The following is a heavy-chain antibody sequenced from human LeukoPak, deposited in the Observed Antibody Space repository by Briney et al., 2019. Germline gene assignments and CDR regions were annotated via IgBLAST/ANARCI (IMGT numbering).Heavy chain of an antibody. V-gene: IGHV5-51*01. D-gene: IGHD2-2*01. J-gene: IGHJ4*02. CDR3: ARQGGINCSSTSCSYNYYFDY. CDR1: GYSFTSYW. Sequence: GESLKISCKGSGYSFTSYWIGWVRQMPGKSLEWMGIIYPGDSDTRYSPSFQGQVTISADKSTSTAYLQWSSLKASDTAMYYCARQGGINCSSTSCSYNYYFDYWGQGTLVTVSS. CDR2: IYPGDSDT.